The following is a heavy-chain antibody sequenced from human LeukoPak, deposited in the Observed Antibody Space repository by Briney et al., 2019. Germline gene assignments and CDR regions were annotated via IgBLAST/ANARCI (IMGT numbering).Heavy chain of an antibody. D-gene: IGHD4-17*01. CDR3: AAPLRSDAFDI. CDR1: GFTFTSSA. CDR2: IVVGSGNT. J-gene: IGHJ3*02. Sequence: GASVKVSCKASGFTFTSSAMKWVRQARGQRLEWIGWIVVGSGNTNYAQKFQERVTITRDMSTSTAYMELSSLRSEDTAVYYCAAPLRSDAFDIWGQGTMATVSS. V-gene: IGHV1-58*02.